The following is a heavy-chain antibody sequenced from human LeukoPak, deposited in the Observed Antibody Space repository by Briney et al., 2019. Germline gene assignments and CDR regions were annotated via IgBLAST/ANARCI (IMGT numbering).Heavy chain of an antibody. CDR1: GGSISSYY. CDR2: IYYSGST. V-gene: IGHV4-59*01. CDR3: ARAPGYSSGWYNY. Sequence: SETLSLTRTVSGGSISSYYWSWIRQPPGKGLEWIGYIYYSGSTNYNPSLKSRVTISVDTSKNQFSLRLSSVTAADTAVYYCARAPGYSSGWYNYWGQGTLVTVSS. D-gene: IGHD6-19*01. J-gene: IGHJ4*02.